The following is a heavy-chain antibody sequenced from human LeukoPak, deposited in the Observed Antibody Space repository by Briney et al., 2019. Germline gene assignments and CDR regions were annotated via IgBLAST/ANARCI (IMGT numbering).Heavy chain of an antibody. Sequence: ASVKVSCKASGYTFTSYGISWVRQAPGQGLEWMGWISAYNGNTNYAQKLQGRVTMTTDTSTSTAYMELRSLRSDDTAVYYCARDGVVAPVGYCSGGSCPPHYYYGMDVWGQGTTVTVSS. CDR1: GYTFTSYG. D-gene: IGHD2-15*01. V-gene: IGHV1-18*01. J-gene: IGHJ6*02. CDR3: ARDGVVAPVGYCSGGSCPPHYYYGMDV. CDR2: ISAYNGNT.